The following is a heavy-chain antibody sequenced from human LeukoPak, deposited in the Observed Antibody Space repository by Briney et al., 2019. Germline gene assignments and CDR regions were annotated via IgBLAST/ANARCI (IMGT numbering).Heavy chain of an antibody. Sequence: ASVKVSCKASGGTFSSYAISWVRQAPGQGLGWMGGIIPIFGTANYAQKFQGRVTITADESTSTAYMELSSLRSEGTAVYYCARDQQNYYDSSGYGYWGQGTLVTVSS. J-gene: IGHJ4*02. CDR1: GGTFSSYA. V-gene: IGHV1-69*13. D-gene: IGHD3-22*01. CDR3: ARDQQNYYDSSGYGY. CDR2: IIPIFGTA.